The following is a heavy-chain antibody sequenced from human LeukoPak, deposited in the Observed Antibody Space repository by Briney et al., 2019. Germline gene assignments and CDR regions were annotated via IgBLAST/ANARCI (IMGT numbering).Heavy chain of an antibody. CDR1: GVSISSYY. CDR3: AKSLSPPSVGNYYYYYYMDV. D-gene: IGHD1-26*01. V-gene: IGHV4-4*08. Sequence: PSETPSLTCTVSGVSISSYYWSWLRQPPGKGLEWIGYIYTSGSTNYNPSLKSRVTISVDTSKNQFSLKLSSVTAADTAVYYCAKSLSPPSVGNYYYYYYMDVWGKGTTVTVSS. CDR2: IYTSGST. J-gene: IGHJ6*03.